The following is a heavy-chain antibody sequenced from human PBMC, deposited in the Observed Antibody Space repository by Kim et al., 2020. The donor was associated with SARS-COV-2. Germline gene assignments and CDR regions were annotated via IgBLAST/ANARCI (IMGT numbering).Heavy chain of an antibody. D-gene: IGHD1-1*01. Sequence: SETLSLTCTVSGGSLSTWYWSWIRQPAGRGLEWIGRLSTSGNTNYNPSLKRRVTMSVDTSKNQFSLKQSSVTAADTAVYFCARGGERGFDPWGQGTLVTV. J-gene: IGHJ5*02. V-gene: IGHV4-4*07. CDR1: GGSLSTWY. CDR3: ARGGERGFDP. CDR2: LSTSGNT.